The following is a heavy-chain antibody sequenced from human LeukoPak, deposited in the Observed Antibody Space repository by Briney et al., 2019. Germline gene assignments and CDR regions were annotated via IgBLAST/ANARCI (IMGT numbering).Heavy chain of an antibody. CDR3: TRASSIYGSVDY. D-gene: IGHD3-10*01. CDR2: IRSKAYGGTT. J-gene: IGHJ4*02. V-gene: IGHV3-49*04. CDR1: GFTFSNYW. Sequence: GGSLRLSCAASGFTFSNYWMSWVRQAPGKGLEWVGFIRSKAYGGTTEYAASVKGRFTISRDDSKSIAYLQMNSLKTEDTAVYYCTRASSIYGSVDYWGQGTPVTVSS.